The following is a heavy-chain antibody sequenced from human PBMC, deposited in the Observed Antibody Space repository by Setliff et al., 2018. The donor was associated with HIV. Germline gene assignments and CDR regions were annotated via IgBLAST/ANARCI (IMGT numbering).Heavy chain of an antibody. D-gene: IGHD5-18*01. Sequence: PSETLSLTCTVSGGSISSYYWTWLRQFPGKGLEWIGFIFYTGSTTYNPSLNSRVTISVDTSKNQFSLKLSSVTAADTAVYYCGRQPVDTASFDPWGQGTLVTVSS. CDR2: IFYTGST. CDR1: GGSISSYY. J-gene: IGHJ5*02. V-gene: IGHV4-59*08. CDR3: GRQPVDTASFDP.